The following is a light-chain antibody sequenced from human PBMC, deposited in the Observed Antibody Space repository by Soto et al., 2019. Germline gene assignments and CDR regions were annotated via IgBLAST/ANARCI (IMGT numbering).Light chain of an antibody. CDR1: QSLFHSSGYYY. J-gene: IGKJ1*01. V-gene: IGKV2-28*01. CDR2: LSS. Sequence: DIVMTQSPLSLPMTRGEPASISCRSSQSLFHSSGYYYLDWYLQKPGQSPQLLIYLSSIRASGVPDRFSGSGSGTDFTLKISRVEAEDVGVYYCMQALQAPRTFGQGTKVEF. CDR3: MQALQAPRT.